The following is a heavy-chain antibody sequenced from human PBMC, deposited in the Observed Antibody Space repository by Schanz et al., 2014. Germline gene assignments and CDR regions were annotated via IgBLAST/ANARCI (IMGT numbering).Heavy chain of an antibody. D-gene: IGHD3-3*01. Sequence: QVQLVQSGAEVKKPGASVKVSCKASGYTFTSYVISWVRQAPGQGPEWMGWISDYNADTKYAQKVQGRVTMTTDTSTSTAYMELRSLRSDDTAVYYCARKGMPPIWSGYPYCFDFWGQGTLVTVSS. CDR2: ISDYNADT. CDR1: GYTFTSYV. V-gene: IGHV1-18*04. J-gene: IGHJ4*02. CDR3: ARKGMPPIWSGYPYCFDF.